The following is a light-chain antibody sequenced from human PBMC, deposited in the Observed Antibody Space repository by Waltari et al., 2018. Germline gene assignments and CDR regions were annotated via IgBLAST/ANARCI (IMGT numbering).Light chain of an antibody. J-gene: IGLJ1*01. Sequence: QSALTQPASVSGTPGQSITLSCSGTTSYVGSSDLFSWYPQHPGQAPELRIGEVFKRPPDTCSCFYGAKSGSTASLTISGLQPEDEADYYCCSYAGRGTYVFGSGTKVTVL. V-gene: IGLV2-23*02. CDR3: CSYAGRGTYV. CDR1: TSYVGSSDL. CDR2: EVF.